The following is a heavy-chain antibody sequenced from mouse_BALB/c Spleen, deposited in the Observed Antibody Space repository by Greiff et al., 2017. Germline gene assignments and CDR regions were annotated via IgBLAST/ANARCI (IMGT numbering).Heavy chain of an antibody. CDR2: IWGGGST. CDR3: AKEGAYGNYHYLDY. Sequence: QVQLQQSGPGLVAPSQSLSITCTVSGFSLTDYGVSWIRQPPGKGLEWLGVIWGGGSTYYNSALKSRLSISKDNSKSQVFLKMNSLQTDDTAMYYCAKEGAYGNYHYLDYWGQGTTLTVSS. CDR1: GFSLTDYG. V-gene: IGHV2-6-5*01. J-gene: IGHJ2*01. D-gene: IGHD2-1*01.